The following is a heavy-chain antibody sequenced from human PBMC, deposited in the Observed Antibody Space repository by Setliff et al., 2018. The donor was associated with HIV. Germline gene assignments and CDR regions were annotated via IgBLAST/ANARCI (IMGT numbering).Heavy chain of an antibody. J-gene: IGHJ4*02. CDR2: IYFSGST. D-gene: IGHD1-7*01. Sequence: PSETLSLTCTVSGGSFSSVSYYWNWIRQPAGKGLEWIGRIYFSGSTNYNPSLKSRVTISVDTSKNQFSLKLNSVTAADTAVYYCARHGTWNSQRFHFDYWGQGTPVTVSS. CDR3: ARHGTWNSQRFHFDY. CDR1: GGSFSSVSYY. V-gene: IGHV4-61*02.